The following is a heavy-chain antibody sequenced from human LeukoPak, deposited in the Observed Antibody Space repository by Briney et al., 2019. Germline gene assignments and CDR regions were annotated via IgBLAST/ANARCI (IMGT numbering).Heavy chain of an antibody. CDR2: INPNSGGT. CDR3: ARELERRTYYFDY. Sequence: ASVKVSCKASGYTFTGYYMHWVRQAPGQGLEWMGWINPNSGGTNYAQKFQGRVTMTRDTSISTAYMELSRLRSDDTAVYYCARELERRTYYFDYWGQGTLVTVSS. V-gene: IGHV1-2*02. CDR1: GYTFTGYY. D-gene: IGHD1-1*01. J-gene: IGHJ4*02.